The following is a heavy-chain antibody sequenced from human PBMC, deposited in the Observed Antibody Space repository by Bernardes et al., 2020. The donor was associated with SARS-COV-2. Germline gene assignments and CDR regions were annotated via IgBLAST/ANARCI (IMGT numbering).Heavy chain of an antibody. Sequence: ASVKVSCKASGYTFTGYYMHWVRQAPGQGLEWMGWINPNSGGTNYAQKFQGRVTMTRDTSISTAYMELSRLRSDDTAVYYCARQTIVVVPAANFGYYYYMDVWGKGTTVTVSS. D-gene: IGHD2-2*01. V-gene: IGHV1-2*02. CDR2: INPNSGGT. CDR3: ARQTIVVVPAANFGYYYYMDV. J-gene: IGHJ6*03. CDR1: GYTFTGYY.